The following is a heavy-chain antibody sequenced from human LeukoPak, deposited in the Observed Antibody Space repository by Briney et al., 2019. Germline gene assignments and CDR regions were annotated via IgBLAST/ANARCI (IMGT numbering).Heavy chain of an antibody. CDR3: ARNAGNSDVDF. J-gene: IGHJ4*02. CDR1: GGSITSSNW. V-gene: IGHV4-4*02. Sequence: SGTLSLTCAVSGGSITSSNWWTWVRQPPEKGLEWIGEIYHSGSTNYNPSLKSRATISVDKSSNQFSLKLNSVTAADTAVYYCARNAGNSDVDFWGQGTLVTVSS. D-gene: IGHD4-23*01. CDR2: IYHSGST.